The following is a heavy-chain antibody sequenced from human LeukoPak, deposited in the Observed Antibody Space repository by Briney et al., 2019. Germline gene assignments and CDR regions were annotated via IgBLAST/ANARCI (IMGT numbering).Heavy chain of an antibody. CDR1: GYRFTNYW. CDR2: IYPGDSDT. CDR3: ARRSSGSYDDY. D-gene: IGHD1-26*01. J-gene: IGHJ4*02. V-gene: IGHV5-51*01. Sequence: GESLKISCKGSGYRFTNYWIGWVRQMPGKGLEWMGIIYPGDSDTRYSPSFQGQVTISADKSISTAYLHWSSLKASDTAMYYCARRSSGSYDDYWGQGTLVTVSS.